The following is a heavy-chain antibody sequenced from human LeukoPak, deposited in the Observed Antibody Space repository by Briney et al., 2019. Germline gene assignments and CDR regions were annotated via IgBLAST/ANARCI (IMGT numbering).Heavy chain of an antibody. CDR3: AKDRSIGTYYTFDS. V-gene: IGHV3-23*01. J-gene: IGHJ4*02. CDR1: GFTFNNYA. Sequence: GGSLRLSCEASGFTFNNYAMSWVRQAPGKGLEWASTVSGSGAIAYYTDSDKGRFTISRDNSKNTLYLQMSSLTAKDTAVYYCAKDRSIGTYYTFDSWGQGTLVTVSS. D-gene: IGHD1-26*01. CDR2: VSGSGAIA.